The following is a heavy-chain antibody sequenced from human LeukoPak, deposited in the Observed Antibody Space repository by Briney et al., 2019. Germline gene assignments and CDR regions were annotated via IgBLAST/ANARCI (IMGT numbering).Heavy chain of an antibody. CDR3: ARSQGVDSAMVVATPGEYYFDY. V-gene: IGHV3-23*01. J-gene: IGHJ4*02. CDR2: ISGSGAGT. CDR1: RFIFSNYA. D-gene: IGHD5-18*01. Sequence: PGGSLRLSCAASRFIFSNYAVTWVRQAPGKGLEWVSSISGSGAGTYYADSVKGRFTISRDNSKNTLYLQMNSLRAEDSAIYYCARSQGVDSAMVVATPGEYYFDYWGQGTLLTVSS.